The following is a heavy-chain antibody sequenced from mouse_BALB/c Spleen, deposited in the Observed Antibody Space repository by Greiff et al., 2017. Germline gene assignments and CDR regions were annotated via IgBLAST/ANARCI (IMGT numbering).Heavy chain of an antibody. CDR2: INPGSGGT. D-gene: IGHD2-2*01. J-gene: IGHJ3*01. Sequence: QVQLQQSGAELVRPGTSVKVSCKASGYAFTNYLIEWVKQRPGQGLEWIGVINPGSGGTNYNEKFKGKATLTADKSSSTAYMQLSSLTSDDSAVYFCARTPYGYVFAYWGQGTLVTVSA. CDR3: ARTPYGYVFAY. V-gene: IGHV1-54*01. CDR1: GYAFTNYL.